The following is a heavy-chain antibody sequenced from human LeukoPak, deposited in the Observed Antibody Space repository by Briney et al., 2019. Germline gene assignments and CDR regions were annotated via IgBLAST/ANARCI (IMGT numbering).Heavy chain of an antibody. Sequence: GEPLNTSGQASGYSSTSSWIGGLRRMPGKGREGMGIFYPVDSETRYSPSFQGQVTISADKSISTAYLQWSSLKASDSAMYYCARRRPYNWNGIWAFDIWGQGTMVTVSS. CDR1: GYSSTSSW. CDR3: ARRRPYNWNGIWAFDI. V-gene: IGHV5-51*01. D-gene: IGHD1-20*01. CDR2: FYPVDSET. J-gene: IGHJ3*02.